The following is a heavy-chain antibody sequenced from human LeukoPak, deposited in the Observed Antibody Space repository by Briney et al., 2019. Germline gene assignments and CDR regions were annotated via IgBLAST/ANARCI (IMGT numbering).Heavy chain of an antibody. J-gene: IGHJ5*02. Sequence: PSQTLSLTCTVSGGSISSGSYCRSWIRQPAGKGLEWIGRIYTSGSTNYNPSLKSRVTISVDTSKNQFSLKLSSVTAADTAVYYCASSYYGSASYYKGYNWFDPWGQGTLVTVSS. CDR2: IYTSGST. D-gene: IGHD3-10*01. V-gene: IGHV4-61*02. CDR1: GGSISSGSYC. CDR3: ASSYYGSASYYKGYNWFDP.